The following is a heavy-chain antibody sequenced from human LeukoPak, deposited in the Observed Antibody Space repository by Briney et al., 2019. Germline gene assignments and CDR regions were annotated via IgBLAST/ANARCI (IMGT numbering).Heavy chain of an antibody. Sequence: PSETLSLTCTVSGGSISTYYWSWIRQPPGKGLEWIGYIYYSGSTNYNPSLKSRVTISVDTSKNQFSLKLNSVTAADTALYYCARDLNYYDGSGYYGAFDIWGQGTMVTVSS. J-gene: IGHJ3*02. CDR2: IYYSGST. CDR3: ARDLNYYDGSGYYGAFDI. V-gene: IGHV4-59*01. D-gene: IGHD3-22*01. CDR1: GGSISTYY.